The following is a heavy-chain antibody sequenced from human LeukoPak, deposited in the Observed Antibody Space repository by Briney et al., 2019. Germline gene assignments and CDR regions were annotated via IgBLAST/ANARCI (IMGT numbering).Heavy chain of an antibody. Sequence: SETLSLTCTVSGGSISSGDYYWSWIRQPPGKGLEWIGYIYYSGSTYYNPSLKSRVTISVDTSKNQFSPKLSSVTAADTAVYYCARGGAGFGFPDLWGRGTLVTVSS. D-gene: IGHD3-16*01. CDR2: IYYSGST. J-gene: IGHJ2*01. V-gene: IGHV4-30-4*01. CDR1: GGSISSGDYY. CDR3: ARGGAGFGFPDL.